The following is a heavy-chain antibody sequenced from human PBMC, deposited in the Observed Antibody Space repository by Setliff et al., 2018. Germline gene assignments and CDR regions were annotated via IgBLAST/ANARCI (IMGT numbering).Heavy chain of an antibody. D-gene: IGHD6-6*01. CDR2: IIPIFGTA. Sequence: SVKVSCKASGDTFSSYAINWVRQAPGQGLEWMGGIIPIFGTANYAQKFQGRLTITTVGSTSTAYMELSSLRSEDTAVYYCSRDQGLGEYSSSSPYYYYYMDVWSKGTTVTVSS. CDR1: GDTFSSYA. CDR3: SRDQGLGEYSSSSPYYYYYMDV. V-gene: IGHV1-69*05. J-gene: IGHJ6*03.